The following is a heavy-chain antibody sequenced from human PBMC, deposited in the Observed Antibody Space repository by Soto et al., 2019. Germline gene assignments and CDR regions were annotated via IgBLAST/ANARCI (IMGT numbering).Heavy chain of an antibody. Sequence: PRESLKISCKGSGYSFAGYWITWVRQKPGKGLEWMGRIDPSDSQTYYSPSFRGHVTISATKSITTVFLKLSSVTAADTAVYYCARDSYYDILTGYYEISWFDPWGQGTLVTVSS. CDR1: GYSFAGYW. CDR3: ARDSYYDILTGYYEISWFDP. D-gene: IGHD3-9*01. CDR2: IDPSDSQT. V-gene: IGHV5-10-1*01. J-gene: IGHJ5*02.